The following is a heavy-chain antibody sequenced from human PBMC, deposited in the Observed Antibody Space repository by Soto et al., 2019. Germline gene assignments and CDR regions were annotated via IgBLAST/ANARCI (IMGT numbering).Heavy chain of an antibody. CDR1: GGSISSGGYY. D-gene: IGHD3-10*01. CDR2: IYYSGST. CDR3: VSGERTYYYGSSRFDY. Sequence: QVELQESGPGLVKPSQTLSLTCTVSGGSISSGGYYWSWIRQHPGKGLEWIGYIYYSGSTYYNPSLKSRVTISVDTSKNQFSLKLSSVTAADTAVYYCVSGERTYYYGSSRFDYWGQGTLVTVSS. V-gene: IGHV4-31*03. J-gene: IGHJ4*02.